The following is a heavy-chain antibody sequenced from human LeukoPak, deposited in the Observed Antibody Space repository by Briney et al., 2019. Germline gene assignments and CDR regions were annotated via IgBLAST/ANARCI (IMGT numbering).Heavy chain of an antibody. D-gene: IGHD5-18*01. CDR2: MNPNSGKT. J-gene: IGHJ6*03. Sequence: ASVKVSCKASGYTFTSYDINWVRQATGQGLEWMGWMNPNSGKTGYAQKFQGRVTITADKSTSTAYMELSSLRSEDTAVYYCARVLNTAMVFAHMDVWGKGTTVTVSS. V-gene: IGHV1-8*01. CDR1: GYTFTSYD. CDR3: ARVLNTAMVFAHMDV.